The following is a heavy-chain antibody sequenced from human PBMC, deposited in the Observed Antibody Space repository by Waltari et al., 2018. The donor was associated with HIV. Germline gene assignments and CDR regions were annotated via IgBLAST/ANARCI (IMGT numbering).Heavy chain of an antibody. J-gene: IGHJ4*02. CDR3: ARLRRWLQLSYFDY. Sequence: QLQLQESGPGLVKPSETLSLTCTGSGGYISSSRYYWGWIRQPPGKGLEGIGSLYYSGSNDYTPALKSRVTISVDTSKTQFSLKLSSVTAADTAVYYCARLRRWLQLSYFDYWGQGTLVTVSS. V-gene: IGHV4-39*01. CDR1: GGYISSSRYY. CDR2: LYYSGSN. D-gene: IGHD5-12*01.